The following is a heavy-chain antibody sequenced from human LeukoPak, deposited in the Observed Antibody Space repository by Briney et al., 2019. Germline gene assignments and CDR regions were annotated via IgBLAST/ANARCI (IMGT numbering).Heavy chain of an antibody. D-gene: IGHD3-10*01. J-gene: IGHJ4*02. CDR3: ATLMVRGVPFDC. Sequence: SATLSLTCAVFGGSFSGYYWSWIRLPPGKGLEWIGEINHSGSTNYNPSLKSRVTISVDTSKNQFSLKLNSVTAADTAVYYCATLMVRGVPFDCWGQGTLVTVSS. CDR1: GGSFSGYY. V-gene: IGHV4-34*01. CDR2: INHSGST.